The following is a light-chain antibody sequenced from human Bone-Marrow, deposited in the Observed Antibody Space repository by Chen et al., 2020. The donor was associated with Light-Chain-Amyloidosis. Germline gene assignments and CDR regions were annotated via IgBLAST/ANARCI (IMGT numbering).Light chain of an antibody. CDR2: RDT. J-gene: IGLJ2*01. CDR3: QSADSSGTYEVI. V-gene: IGLV3-25*03. Sequence: SYELTQPPSVSVSPGQTARITCSGDDLPTKYAYWYQQKPGQAPVLVIHRDTERPSVISERFSGSSSGTTAALTISGVQAEDEADYHCQSADSSGTYEVIFGGRPKLTVL. CDR1: DLPTKY.